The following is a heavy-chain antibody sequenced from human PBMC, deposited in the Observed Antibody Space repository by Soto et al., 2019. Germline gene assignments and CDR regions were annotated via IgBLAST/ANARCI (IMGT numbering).Heavy chain of an antibody. Sequence: LRLSFAASGXSFGSYALSWVRQAPGKGLEWVSTISGSDGKTFYADAVKGRFSISRDTSQNTLYLQMNSLRADDTAIYYCARWSYLDYWGQGTRVTVSS. D-gene: IGHD3-3*01. J-gene: IGHJ4*02. V-gene: IGHV3-23*01. CDR3: ARWSYLDY. CDR2: ISGSDGKT. CDR1: GXSFGSYA.